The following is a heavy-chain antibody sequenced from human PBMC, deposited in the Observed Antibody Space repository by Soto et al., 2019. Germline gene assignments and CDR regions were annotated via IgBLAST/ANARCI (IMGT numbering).Heavy chain of an antibody. J-gene: IGHJ5*02. Sequence: SVKVSCSASGYTFTSYDINWVRQATVQGLEWMGWMNPNSGNTGYAQKFQGRVTMTRNTSISTAYMELSSLRSEDTAVYYCARIGRYGRGRNWFDPWGQGTLVTVSS. CDR1: GYTFTSYD. CDR3: ARIGRYGRGRNWFDP. V-gene: IGHV1-8*01. D-gene: IGHD3-16*01. CDR2: MNPNSGNT.